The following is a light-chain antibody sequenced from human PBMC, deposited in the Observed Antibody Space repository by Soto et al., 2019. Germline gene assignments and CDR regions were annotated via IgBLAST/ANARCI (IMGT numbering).Light chain of an antibody. CDR3: GTWDSSLSAVV. J-gene: IGLJ2*01. CDR2: DNY. CDR1: SSNIGKNY. Sequence: QSVLTQPPSVSAAPGQKVTISCSGNSSNIGKNYVSWYQQLPGTAPKLLIFDNYRRPSGIPDRFSASKSGTSATLGLTGLHTGDEADYYCGTWDSSLSAVVIGGGTQLTVL. V-gene: IGLV1-51*01.